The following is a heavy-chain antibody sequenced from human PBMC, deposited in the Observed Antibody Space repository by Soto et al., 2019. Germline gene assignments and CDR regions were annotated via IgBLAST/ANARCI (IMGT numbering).Heavy chain of an antibody. J-gene: IGHJ5*02. Sequence: PGGSLRLSCAASGFTFSSYSMNWVRQAPVKGLEWVSSISSSSSYIYYADSVKGRFTISRDNAKNSLYLQMNSLRAEDTAVYYCARSPEPVLVAAEFDPWGQGTLVTFSS. CDR1: GFTFSSYS. V-gene: IGHV3-21*01. CDR3: ARSPEPVLVAAEFDP. D-gene: IGHD2-15*01. CDR2: ISSSSSYI.